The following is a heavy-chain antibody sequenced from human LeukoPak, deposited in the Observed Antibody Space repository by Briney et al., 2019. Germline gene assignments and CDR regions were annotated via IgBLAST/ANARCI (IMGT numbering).Heavy chain of an antibody. CDR1: GFTFSTYW. J-gene: IGHJ4*02. Sequence: GGSLRLSCAASGFTFSTYWMTWVRQAPGKGLEWVANMKRDGSEVYYANSVKGHFTISRDNAKNSLYLQMNSLRAEDTAVYYCARYTEYYFDYWGQGTLDTVSS. D-gene: IGHD2-2*02. V-gene: IGHV3-7*01. CDR3: ARYTEYYFDY. CDR2: MKRDGSEV.